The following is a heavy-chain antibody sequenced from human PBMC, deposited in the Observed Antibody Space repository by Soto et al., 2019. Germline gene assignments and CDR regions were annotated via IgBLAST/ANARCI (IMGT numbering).Heavy chain of an antibody. J-gene: IGHJ1*01. CDR3: AKGVPGIAVAGTGYCQH. D-gene: IGHD6-19*01. V-gene: IGHV3-11*01. CDR2: ISGNGEII. Sequence: GGSLRLSCAASGFTFSDYYIHWIRRAPGKGLEWISYISGNGEIIQYAASARGRFTISRDNAENSVYLETDRLRAEDTAVYSCAKGVPGIAVAGTGYCQHWGHGTLVTVSS. CDR1: GFTFSDYY.